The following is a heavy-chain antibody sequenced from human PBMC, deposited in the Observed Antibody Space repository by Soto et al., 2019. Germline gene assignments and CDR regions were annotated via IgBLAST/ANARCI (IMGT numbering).Heavy chain of an antibody. J-gene: IGHJ5*02. V-gene: IGHV1-2*02. CDR3: ARGDFDSSANYYAGWFDP. CDR1: GYIFTGYY. Sequence: QVQLVQSGAEVKKPGASVKVSCKASGYIFTGYYRHWLRQPPGQGLEWMGWFNPNRGGTKYAQKFRGRVTMTNDTSINTAYMELSGLISDDTAVYYCARGDFDSSANYYAGWFDPWGQGTLVTVSS. D-gene: IGHD3-22*01. CDR2: FNPNRGGT.